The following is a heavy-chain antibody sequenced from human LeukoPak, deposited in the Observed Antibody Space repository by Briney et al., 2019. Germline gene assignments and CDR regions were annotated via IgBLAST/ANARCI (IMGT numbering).Heavy chain of an antibody. CDR1: GYTFTGYY. J-gene: IGHJ4*02. D-gene: IGHD6-13*01. Sequence: VKVSCKASGYTFTGYYMHWVRQAPGQGLEWMGWINPNSGGTNYAQKFQGRVTMTRDTSISTAYMELSRLRSDDTAVYYCARAISGSFRTSYYFDYWGQGTLVTVSS. CDR3: ARAISGSFRTSYYFDY. CDR2: INPNSGGT. V-gene: IGHV1-2*02.